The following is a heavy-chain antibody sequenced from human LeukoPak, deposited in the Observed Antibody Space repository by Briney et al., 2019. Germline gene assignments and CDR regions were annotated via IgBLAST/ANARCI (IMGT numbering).Heavy chain of an antibody. Sequence: SETLSLTCTVSGDSMTSSNHYWVWIRQPPGKGLEWIGSIYYGGSTYYNPSLKSRVTISQDTSKNQFSLKVNTVTAADTAVYHCARRSHCTGDSCYPVWGKGTTVTVSS. D-gene: IGHD2-15*01. CDR2: IYYGGST. CDR1: GDSMTSSNHY. J-gene: IGHJ6*04. V-gene: IGHV4-39*01. CDR3: ARRSHCTGDSCYPV.